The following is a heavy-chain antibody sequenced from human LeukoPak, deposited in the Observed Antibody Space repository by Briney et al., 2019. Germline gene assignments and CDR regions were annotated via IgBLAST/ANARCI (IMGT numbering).Heavy chain of an antibody. CDR1: GYTFTGYY. CDR3: ARVRYDYGAKDFDY. Sequence: ASVKVSCKASGYTFTGYYMHWVRQAPGQGLGWMGWINPKRGGTKYAQKFQGRVTMARDTSISTVYMELSRLRSDDTAVYYCARVRYDYGAKDFDYWGQGTLVTVSS. CDR2: INPKRGGT. V-gene: IGHV1-2*02. D-gene: IGHD4-23*01. J-gene: IGHJ4*02.